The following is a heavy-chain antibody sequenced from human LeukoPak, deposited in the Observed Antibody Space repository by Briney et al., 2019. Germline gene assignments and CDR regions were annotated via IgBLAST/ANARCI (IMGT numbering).Heavy chain of an antibody. D-gene: IGHD6-19*01. CDR2: IKPDGSEG. CDR1: GXTFSSYW. Sequence: GGSLRLSWAASGXTFSSYWMAWVRQAPGKGLEWVANIKPDGSEGYYVDSLKGRFTISRDNAENSLYMQMNSLRVEDTAVYYCARAAVASPGDVWGQGTTVTVSS. J-gene: IGHJ6*02. V-gene: IGHV3-7*04. CDR3: ARAAVASPGDV.